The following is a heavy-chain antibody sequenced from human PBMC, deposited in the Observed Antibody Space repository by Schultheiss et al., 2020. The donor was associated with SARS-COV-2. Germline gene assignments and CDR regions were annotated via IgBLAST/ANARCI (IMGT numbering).Heavy chain of an antibody. CDR3: AREDHDSSGYHSGLYFDY. J-gene: IGHJ4*02. CDR1: GGSISSSSYY. CDR2: IYYSGST. V-gene: IGHV4-39*02. D-gene: IGHD3-22*01. Sequence: SETLSLTCTVSGGSISSSSYYWGWIRQPPGKGLEWIGSIYYSGSTYYNPSLKSRVTISVDTSKNQFSLKLSSVTSADTAVYYCAREDHDSSGYHSGLYFDYWGQGTLVTVSS.